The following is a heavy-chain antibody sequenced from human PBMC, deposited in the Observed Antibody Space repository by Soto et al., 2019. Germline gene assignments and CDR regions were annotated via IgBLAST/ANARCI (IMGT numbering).Heavy chain of an antibody. CDR1: GVTFSSYW. V-gene: IGHV3-7*01. D-gene: IGHD1-26*01. CDR3: ARDPYSGSYYTTSGAFDI. J-gene: IGHJ3*02. Sequence: VGSLRLSCAASGVTFSSYWRSWVRQAPGKGLEWVANIKQDGSEKYYVDSVKGRFTISRDNAKNSLYLQMNSLRAEDTAVYYCARDPYSGSYYTTSGAFDIWGQGTMVTVSS. CDR2: IKQDGSEK.